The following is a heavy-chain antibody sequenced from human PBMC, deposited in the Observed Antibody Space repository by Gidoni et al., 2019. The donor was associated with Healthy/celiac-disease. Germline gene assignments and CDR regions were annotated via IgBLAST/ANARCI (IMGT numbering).Heavy chain of an antibody. CDR1: RFTFISYS. CDR2: ISSSSSYI. J-gene: IGHJ5*02. V-gene: IGHV3-21*01. CDR3: ARDLVVVVAAKDWFDP. D-gene: IGHD2-15*01. Sequence: VQLVESGGGLVTPGVSLRLSCAASRFTFISYSMNWVRPAPGKGLEWVSSISSSSSYIYYADSVKGRFTISRDNAKNSLYLQMNSLRAEDTAVYYCARDLVVVVAAKDWFDPWGQGTLVTVSS.